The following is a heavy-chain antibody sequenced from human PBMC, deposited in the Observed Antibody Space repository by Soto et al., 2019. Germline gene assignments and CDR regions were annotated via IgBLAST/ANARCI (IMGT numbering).Heavy chain of an antibody. D-gene: IGHD3-9*01. J-gene: IGHJ4*02. CDR3: ARTHYDILTGYLYFDY. V-gene: IGHV2-5*02. Sequence: SGPTLVNPTQTLTLTCTFSGFSLSTSGVGVGWIRQPPGKALEWLALIYWDDDKRYSPSLKSRLTITKDTSKNQVVLTMTNMDPVDTATYYCARTHYDILTGYLYFDYWGQGNLVTFSS. CDR2: IYWDDDK. CDR1: GFSLSTSGVG.